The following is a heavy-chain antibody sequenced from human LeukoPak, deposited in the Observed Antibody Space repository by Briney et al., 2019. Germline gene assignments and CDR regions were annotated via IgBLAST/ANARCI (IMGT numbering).Heavy chain of an antibody. V-gene: IGHV1-18*01. CDR2: ISAYNGNT. CDR1: GYTFTSYG. Sequence: GASVKVSCKASGYTFTSYGISWVRQAPGQGLEWMGWISAYNGNTNYAQKLQGRVTMTTDTSTSTAYMELRSLRSDDTAVYCCARATWADIVATKPEYWGQGTLVTVSS. J-gene: IGHJ4*02. D-gene: IGHD5-12*01. CDR3: ARATWADIVATKPEY.